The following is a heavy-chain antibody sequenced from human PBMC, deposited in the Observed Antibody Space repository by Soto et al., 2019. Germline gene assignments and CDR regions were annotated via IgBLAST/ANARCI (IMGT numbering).Heavy chain of an antibody. D-gene: IGHD3-22*01. CDR3: ARDYDSSGDY. Sequence: SETLSLTCTVSGVSISSSSFYPGCIRHPPGKWLEWIGSIYYSGSTYYNPSLKSRVTISVDTSKNQFSLKLSSVTAADTAVYYCARDYDSSGDYWGQGTLVTVS. V-gene: IGHV4-39*01. CDR1: GVSISSSSFY. J-gene: IGHJ4*02. CDR2: IYYSGST.